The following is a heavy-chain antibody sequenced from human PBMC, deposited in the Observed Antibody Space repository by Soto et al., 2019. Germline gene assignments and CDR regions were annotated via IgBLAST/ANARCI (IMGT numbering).Heavy chain of an antibody. V-gene: IGHV3-48*03. Sequence: EVQLLESGGGLVQPGGSLRLSCGVSGFTFNDFEMNWVRQAPGKGLEWLAYIDGSGTTKKYADSVRGRFTISRDNPNNSLFLQMSSVSASDTALYYYARGFGRFNYWGQGTLVSSSS. CDR2: IDGSGTTK. CDR1: GFTFNDFE. J-gene: IGHJ4*02. D-gene: IGHD3-10*01. CDR3: ARGFGRFNY.